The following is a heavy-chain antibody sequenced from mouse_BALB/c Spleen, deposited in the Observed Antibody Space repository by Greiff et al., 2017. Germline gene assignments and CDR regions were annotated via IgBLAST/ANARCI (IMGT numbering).Heavy chain of an antibody. D-gene: IGHD1-1*01. CDR1: GFTFTDYY. V-gene: IGHV7-3*02. Sequence: EVKLMESGGGLVQPGGSLRLSCATSGFTFTDYYMSWVRQPPGKALEWLGFIRNKANGYTTEYSASVKGRFTISRDNSQSILYLQMNTLRAEDSATYYCARVVTTVGRYFDFWGEGTTLTVSS. J-gene: IGHJ2*01. CDR3: ARVVTTVGRYFDF. CDR2: IRNKANGYTT.